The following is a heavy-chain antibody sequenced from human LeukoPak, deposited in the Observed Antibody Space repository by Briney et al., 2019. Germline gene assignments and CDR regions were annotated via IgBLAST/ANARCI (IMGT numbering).Heavy chain of an antibody. V-gene: IGHV1-69*13. CDR3: ARVVSSSFRDYFDY. J-gene: IGHJ4*02. CDR1: RGTFRSYA. D-gene: IGHD6-6*01. CDR2: IIPIFGTA. Sequence: GASVTVSCKASRGTFRSYAISWVRQAPGQGLEWMGGIIPIFGTAIYAQKLQGRVTITADDSTSTAYMELSSLRSEDTAVYYCARVVSSSFRDYFDYWGQGTLVTVSS.